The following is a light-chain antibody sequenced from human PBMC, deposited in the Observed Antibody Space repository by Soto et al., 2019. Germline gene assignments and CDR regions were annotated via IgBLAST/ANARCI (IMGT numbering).Light chain of an antibody. V-gene: IGKV3-15*01. J-gene: IGKJ2*01. Sequence: EIVMTQSPATLSVSPGESATLSCRASESVSSNLAWYQQKPGQAPRLLIYGASTRATGIPARFSGRGSATEFTLTISSLQSDDCAVYYCQQCNDWPHTFGQGTKLEI. CDR2: GAS. CDR3: QQCNDWPHT. CDR1: ESVSSN.